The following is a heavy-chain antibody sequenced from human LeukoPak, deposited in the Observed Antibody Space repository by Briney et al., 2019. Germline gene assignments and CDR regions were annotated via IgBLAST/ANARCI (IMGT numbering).Heavy chain of an antibody. V-gene: IGHV3-30-3*01. Sequence: GGSLRLSCAASGFTFSSYAMHWVRQAPGKGLEWVEVISYDGSNKYYADSVKGRFTISRDNSKNTLYLQMNNLRAEDTAVYYCASPPRYSGSFLPIDYWGQGTLVTVSS. D-gene: IGHD1-26*01. CDR1: GFTFSSYA. CDR2: ISYDGSNK. J-gene: IGHJ4*02. CDR3: ASPPRYSGSFLPIDY.